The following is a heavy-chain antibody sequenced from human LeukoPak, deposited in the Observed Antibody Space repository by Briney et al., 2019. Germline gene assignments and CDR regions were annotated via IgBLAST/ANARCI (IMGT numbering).Heavy chain of an antibody. D-gene: IGHD3-3*01. Sequence: PGGSLRLSCAASGFSFSDYWMTWVRQAPGKGLEWVSYISSSGSTIYYADSVKGRFTISRDNAKNSLYLQMNSLRAEDTAVYYCARVDFFRSGPDYWGQGTLVTVSS. CDR1: GFSFSDYW. J-gene: IGHJ4*02. CDR3: ARVDFFRSGPDY. CDR2: ISSSGSTI. V-gene: IGHV3-48*04.